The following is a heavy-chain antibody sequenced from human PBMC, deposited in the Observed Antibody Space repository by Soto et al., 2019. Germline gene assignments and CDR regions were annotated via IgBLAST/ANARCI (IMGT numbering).Heavy chain of an antibody. CDR2: ISSSSSTI. CDR3: ARDDIAARPDYYCYMDV. Sequence: GGSLRLSCAASGFTFSSYSMNWVRQAPGKGLEWVSYISSSSSTIYYADSVKGRFTISRDNAKNSLYLQMNSLRAEDTAVYYCARDDIAARPDYYCYMDVWGKGTTVTVSS. D-gene: IGHD6-6*01. CDR1: GFTFSSYS. V-gene: IGHV3-48*04. J-gene: IGHJ6*03.